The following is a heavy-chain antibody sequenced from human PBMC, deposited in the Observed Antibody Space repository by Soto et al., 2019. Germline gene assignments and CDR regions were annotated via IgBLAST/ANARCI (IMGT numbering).Heavy chain of an antibody. V-gene: IGHV3-23*01. CDR1: GFTFSSYA. CDR3: AKDVGTWELLRGYYYGMDV. J-gene: IGHJ6*02. D-gene: IGHD1-26*01. Sequence: EVQLLESGGGLVQPGGSLRLSCAASGFTFSSYAMSWVRQAPGKGLEWVSAISGSGGSTYYADSVKGRFTISRDNSKNTLYLQMNSLRAEDTAVYYCAKDVGTWELLRGYYYGMDVWGQVTTVTVSS. CDR2: ISGSGGST.